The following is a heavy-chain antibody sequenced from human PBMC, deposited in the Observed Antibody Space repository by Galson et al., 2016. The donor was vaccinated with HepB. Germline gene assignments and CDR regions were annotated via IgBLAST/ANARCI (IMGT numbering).Heavy chain of an antibody. Sequence: SLRLSCAASGFTFSSYSMNWVRQAPGKGLEIISYISGSSTTIHYEDSVKGRFSISRDNARNSLYLQMNSLRHEDTGVYYCARESSITFVTYYYGMDVWGQGTTVTVSS. CDR2: ISGSSTTI. J-gene: IGHJ6*02. CDR3: ARESSITFVTYYYGMDV. CDR1: GFTFSSYS. V-gene: IGHV3-48*02. D-gene: IGHD3-16*01.